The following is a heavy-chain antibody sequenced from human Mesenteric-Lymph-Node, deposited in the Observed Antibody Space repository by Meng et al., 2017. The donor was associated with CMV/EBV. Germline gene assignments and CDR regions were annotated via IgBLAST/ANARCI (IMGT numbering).Heavy chain of an antibody. D-gene: IGHD2-2*01. V-gene: IGHV3-23*01. CDR1: GFTFSSYA. CDR2: ISGSGGST. Sequence: GESLKISCAASGFTFSSYAKSWVRQAPGKGLEWVSAISGSGGSTYYADSVKGRFTISRDNSKNTLYLQMNSLRAEDTAVYYCAKDKVVVVPAAMTRGMDVWGQGTTVTVS. CDR3: AKDKVVVVPAAMTRGMDV. J-gene: IGHJ6*02.